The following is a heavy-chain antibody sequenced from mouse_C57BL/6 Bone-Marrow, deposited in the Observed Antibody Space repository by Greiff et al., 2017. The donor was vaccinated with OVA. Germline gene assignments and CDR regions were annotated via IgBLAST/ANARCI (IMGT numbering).Heavy chain of an antibody. Sequence: QVQLQQSGAELVRPGASVKLSCKASGYTFTDYYINWVKQRPGQGLEWIARIYPGSGNTYYNEKFKGKATLTAEKSSSTAYMQLSSLTSEDSAVYFCAVTRGLLLDYWGQGTTLTVSS. V-gene: IGHV1-76*01. J-gene: IGHJ2*01. CDR3: AVTRGLLLDY. D-gene: IGHD2-10*01. CDR2: IYPGSGNT. CDR1: GYTFTDYY.